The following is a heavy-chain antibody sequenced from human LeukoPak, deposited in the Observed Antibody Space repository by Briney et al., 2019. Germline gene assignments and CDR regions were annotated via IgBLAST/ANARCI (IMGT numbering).Heavy chain of an antibody. J-gene: IGHJ4*02. V-gene: IGHV4-34*01. CDR2: INHSGST. D-gene: IGHD3-22*01. Sequence: PSETLSLTCAVYGGSFSGYYWSWIRQPPGKGLEWIGEINHSGSTNYNPSLKSRVTISVDTSKDQFSLKLSSVTAADTAVYYCASSGYYYLMYYWGQGTLVTVSS. CDR3: ASSGYYYLMYY. CDR1: GGSFSGYY.